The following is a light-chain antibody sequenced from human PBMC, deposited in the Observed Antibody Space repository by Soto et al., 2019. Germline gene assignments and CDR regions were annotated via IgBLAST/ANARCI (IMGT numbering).Light chain of an antibody. CDR3: QQYSTSPPST. V-gene: IGKV3-20*01. CDR2: GAS. CDR1: QSVSSSY. J-gene: IGKJ5*01. Sequence: EIVLTQSPGTLSLSPGERATLSCRASQSVSSSYLAWYQQKPGQAPRLLINGASSRATGIPDRFSGSGSGTDFTLTISRLEPEDFAVYYCQQYSTSPPSTFGQGTRLEIK.